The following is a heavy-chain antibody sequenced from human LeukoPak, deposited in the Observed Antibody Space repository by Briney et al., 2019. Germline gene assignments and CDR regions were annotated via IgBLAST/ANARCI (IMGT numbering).Heavy chain of an antibody. CDR3: ARVIGFWSGSSLFDY. CDR1: GGSFSGYY. V-gene: IGHV4-34*01. D-gene: IGHD3-3*01. CDR2: INHSGST. J-gene: IGHJ4*02. Sequence: SETLSLTCAVHGGSFSGYYWSWIRQPPGKGLEWIGEINHSGSTNYNPSLKSRVTISVDTSKNQFSLKLSSVTAADTAVYYCARVIGFWSGSSLFDYWGQGTLVTVSS.